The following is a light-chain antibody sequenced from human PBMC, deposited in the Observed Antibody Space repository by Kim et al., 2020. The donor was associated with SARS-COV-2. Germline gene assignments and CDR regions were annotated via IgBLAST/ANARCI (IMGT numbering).Light chain of an antibody. CDR1: TGVVTSNRY. J-gene: IGLJ2*01. V-gene: IGLV7-46*01. Sequence: PGGTATLSCGPSTGVVTSNRYADWFQQRPGQAPRTLFYDTGNKHSWTPARFSGSLLGGKAALTLSGAQPEDEAEYYCLLSWPGARVFGGGTQLTVL. CDR2: DTG. CDR3: LLSWPGARV.